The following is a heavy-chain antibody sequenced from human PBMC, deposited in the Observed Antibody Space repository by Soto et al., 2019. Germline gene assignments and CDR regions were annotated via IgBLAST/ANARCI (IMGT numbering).Heavy chain of an antibody. D-gene: IGHD1-26*01. CDR3: AREGEVAVVATTLDY. CDR2: IKRDGVEK. Sequence: EVQLVESGGGLVQPGGSLRLSCVASGFIFSRSWMTWVRQAPGKGLEWVASIKRDGVEKTYAASVKGRFTISRDNAKKSLYLQMHCLRVEDTAVYFCAREGEVAVVATTLDYWGQGTLVTVSS. J-gene: IGHJ4*02. V-gene: IGHV3-7*01. CDR1: GFIFSRSW.